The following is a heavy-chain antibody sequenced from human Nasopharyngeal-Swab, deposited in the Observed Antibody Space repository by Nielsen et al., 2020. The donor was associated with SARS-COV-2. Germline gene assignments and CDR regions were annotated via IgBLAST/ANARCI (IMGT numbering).Heavy chain of an antibody. D-gene: IGHD6-19*01. J-gene: IGHJ4*02. CDR3: ARGGYSSGWVVY. CDR1: GYSISSGYY. CDR2: IYHSGST. Sequence: SETLSLTCPVSGYSISSGYYWGWTRQPPGKGLEWIGSIYHSGSTYYNPSLKSRVTISVDTSKNQFSLKLSSVTAADTAVYYCARGGYSSGWVVYWGQGTLVTVSS. V-gene: IGHV4-38-2*02.